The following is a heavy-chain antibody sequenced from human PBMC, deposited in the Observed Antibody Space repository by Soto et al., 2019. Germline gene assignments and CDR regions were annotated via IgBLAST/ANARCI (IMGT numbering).Heavy chain of an antibody. Sequence: SETLSLTCTFSGGSISSGDYYWSWIRQPPGKGLEWIGYIYYSGSTYYNPSLKSRVTISVDTSMNQFSLKLSSVTAADTAVYYCARLSGGSPENSDYWGQGTLVTVSS. J-gene: IGHJ4*02. CDR1: GGSISSGDYY. D-gene: IGHD2-15*01. CDR2: IYYSGST. V-gene: IGHV4-30-4*01. CDR3: ARLSGGSPENSDY.